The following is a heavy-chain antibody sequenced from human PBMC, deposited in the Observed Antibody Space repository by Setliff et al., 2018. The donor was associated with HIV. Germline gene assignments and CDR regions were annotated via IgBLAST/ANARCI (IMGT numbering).Heavy chain of an antibody. CDR3: GRLHLRVPPSIFDY. V-gene: IGHV4-34*01. Sequence: SETLSLTCAVYGGSLRGYYWSWVRQSPLKGLEWIGEISHTGNINYNTALSNRVTVSVDTSKNQFSLKLTSVTAADTAVYFCGRLHLRVPPSIFDYWSPGTMVTVSS. CDR2: ISHTGNI. CDR1: GGSLRGYY. J-gene: IGHJ4*02. D-gene: IGHD2-2*01.